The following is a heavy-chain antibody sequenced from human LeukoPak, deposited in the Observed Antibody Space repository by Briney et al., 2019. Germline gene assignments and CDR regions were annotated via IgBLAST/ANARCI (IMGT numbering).Heavy chain of an antibody. CDR3: ARASLRAAAGTLNY. Sequence: GGSLRLSCAASGFTFSNYWMSWVRQAPGKGLEWLANINQDGSEIYYVDSVKGRFTISRDNAKNSLYLQMNSLRAEDTAVYYCARASLRAAAGTLNYWGQGTLVTVSS. V-gene: IGHV3-7*01. J-gene: IGHJ4*02. CDR1: GFTFSNYW. CDR2: INQDGSEI. D-gene: IGHD6-13*01.